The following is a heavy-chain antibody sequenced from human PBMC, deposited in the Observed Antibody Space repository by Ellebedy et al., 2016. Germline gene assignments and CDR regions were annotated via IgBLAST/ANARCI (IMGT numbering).Heavy chain of an antibody. D-gene: IGHD3-3*01. CDR2: IVSSGREA. CDR3: TRDGSEWSRDY. J-gene: IGHJ4*02. CDR1: GFTFNIAG. V-gene: IGHV3-21*06. Sequence: GGSLRLXXAASGFTFNIAGMTWVRQAPGKGLEWVATIVSSGREAYYADPLKGRFTISRDNAMNSVYLQLNSLSVEDTAVYYCTRDGSEWSRDYWGQGTLVTVSS.